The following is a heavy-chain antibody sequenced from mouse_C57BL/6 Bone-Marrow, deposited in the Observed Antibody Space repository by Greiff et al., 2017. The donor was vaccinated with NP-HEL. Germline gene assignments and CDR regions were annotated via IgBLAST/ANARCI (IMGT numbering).Heavy chain of an antibody. CDR3: ARDYSQLGFAY. CDR1: GYTFTSYW. Sequence: QVQLQQPGAELVKPGASVKLSCKASGYTFTSYWMHWVKQRPGQGLEWIGMIHPNSGSTNYNEKFKSKATLTVDKSSRTAYMQLSSLTSEDSAVDYCARDYSQLGFAYWGQGTLVTVSA. CDR2: IHPNSGST. J-gene: IGHJ3*01. V-gene: IGHV1-64*01. D-gene: IGHD4-1*02.